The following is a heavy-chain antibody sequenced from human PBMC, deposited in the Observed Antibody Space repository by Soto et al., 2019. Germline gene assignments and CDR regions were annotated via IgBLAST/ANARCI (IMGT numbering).Heavy chain of an antibody. V-gene: IGHV3-48*02. J-gene: IGHJ4*02. Sequence: EVQLVESGGGLVQPGGSLRLSCAASGFTFSSYSMNWVRQAPGKGLEWVSYISSSSTIYYADSVKGRFTISRDNAKNSLYLQMNSLRDEDTAVYYCARDYGGLDSSAYDYWGQGTLVTVSS. CDR1: GFTFSSYS. D-gene: IGHD3-22*01. CDR3: ARDYGGLDSSAYDY. CDR2: ISSSSTI.